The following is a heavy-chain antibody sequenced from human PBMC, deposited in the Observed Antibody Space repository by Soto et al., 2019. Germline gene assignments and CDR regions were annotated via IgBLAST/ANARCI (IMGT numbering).Heavy chain of an antibody. V-gene: IGHV4-59*01. CDR3: ARENYDFWSGYYMGTGFDY. CDR1: GGSISSYY. J-gene: IGHJ4*02. D-gene: IGHD3-3*01. CDR2: IYYSGST. Sequence: SETLSLTCTVSGGSISSYYWSWLRQPPGKGLEWIGYIYYSGSTNYNPSLKSRVTISVDTSKNQFSLKLSSVTAADTAVYYCARENYDFWSGYYMGTGFDYWGQGXLVTVSS.